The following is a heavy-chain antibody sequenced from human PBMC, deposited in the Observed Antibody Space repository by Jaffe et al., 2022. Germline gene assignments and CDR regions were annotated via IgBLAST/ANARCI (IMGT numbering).Heavy chain of an antibody. CDR1: GGSISSGSYY. CDR3: ARARGSFLFKDAEYFQH. CDR2: IYTSGST. J-gene: IGHJ1*01. V-gene: IGHV4-61*02. D-gene: IGHD6-13*01. Sequence: QVQLQESGPGLVKPSQTLSLTCTVSGGSISSGSYYWSWIRQPAGKGLEWIGRIYTSGSTNYNPSLKSRVTISVDTSKNQFSLKLSSVTAADTAVYYCARARGSFLFKDAEYFQHWGQGTLVTVSS.